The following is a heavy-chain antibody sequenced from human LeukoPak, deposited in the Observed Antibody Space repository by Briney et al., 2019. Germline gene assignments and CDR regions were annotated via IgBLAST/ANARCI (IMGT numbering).Heavy chain of an antibody. J-gene: IGHJ4*02. CDR1: GFTFSTYW. V-gene: IGHV3-7*01. D-gene: IGHD3-16*01. CDR3: VRDEKKRGGDY. Sequence: GGSLRPSCAASGFTFSTYWMSWARQSPSKGLEWVANMSPDGSGKYYADSVRGRFTISRDNAKNSFYLQMNSLRVEDTAVYYCVRDEKKRGGDYWGQGTLVTVSS. CDR2: MSPDGSGK.